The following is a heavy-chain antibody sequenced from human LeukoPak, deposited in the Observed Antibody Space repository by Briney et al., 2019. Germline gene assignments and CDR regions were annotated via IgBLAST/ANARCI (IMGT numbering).Heavy chain of an antibody. CDR2: ISWNSGYI. Sequence: GGSLRLPCAASGFTFYNYAMHWVRQAPGKGLEWLSIISWNSGYIGYADSVKGRFTISRDNAKKSLDLQMNSLRAEDTAFYYCAKVRGTYSSGYFFDYWGQGTLVTVPS. CDR1: GFTFYNYA. J-gene: IGHJ4*02. CDR3: AKVRGTYSSGYFFDY. D-gene: IGHD6-19*01. V-gene: IGHV3-9*01.